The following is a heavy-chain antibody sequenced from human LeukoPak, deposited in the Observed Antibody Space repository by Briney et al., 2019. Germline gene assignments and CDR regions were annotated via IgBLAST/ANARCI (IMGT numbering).Heavy chain of an antibody. J-gene: IGHJ4*02. CDR3: VTGDHSPYYFQY. Sequence: ASVKVSCTVSGSSLSGLSMHWVRHSPLKGLEWLGGFHPEDDEIIYAQNFQGRVTMTEDTSTDTAYMEVRSLRSEDTAVYFCVTGDHSPYYFQYWGQGTLVTVSS. V-gene: IGHV1-24*01. D-gene: IGHD1-26*01. CDR2: FHPEDDEI. CDR1: GSSLSGLS.